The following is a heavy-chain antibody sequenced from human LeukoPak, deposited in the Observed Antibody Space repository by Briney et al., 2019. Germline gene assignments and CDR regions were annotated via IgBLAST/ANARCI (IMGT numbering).Heavy chain of an antibody. CDR2: ISSSGRTI. J-gene: IGHJ4*02. V-gene: IGHV3-11*04. CDR1: GFTFSDYY. CDR3: ARDLRPSYGGNSGLIDY. D-gene: IGHD4-23*01. Sequence: GGSLRLSCAASGFTFSDYYMSWIRQAPGKGLQWVSYISSSGRTIYYADSVKGRFTISRDNAENPLYLQMNTLTAEDTAVYYCARDLRPSYGGNSGLIDYWGQGTLVTVSS.